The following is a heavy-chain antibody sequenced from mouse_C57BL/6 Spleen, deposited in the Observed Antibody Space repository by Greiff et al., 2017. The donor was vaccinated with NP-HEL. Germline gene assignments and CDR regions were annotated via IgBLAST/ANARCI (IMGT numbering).Heavy chain of an antibody. CDR3: ATDYGSSGNAMDY. Sequence: VQLQQSGAELVRPGASVKLSCKASGYTFTDYYINWVKQRPGQGLEWIARIYPGSGNTYYNEKFKGKATLTAEKSSSTAYMQLSSLTSEDAAVYFGATDYGSSGNAMDYWGQGTSVTVSS. CDR1: GYTFTDYY. J-gene: IGHJ4*01. D-gene: IGHD1-1*01. CDR2: IYPGSGNT. V-gene: IGHV1-76*01.